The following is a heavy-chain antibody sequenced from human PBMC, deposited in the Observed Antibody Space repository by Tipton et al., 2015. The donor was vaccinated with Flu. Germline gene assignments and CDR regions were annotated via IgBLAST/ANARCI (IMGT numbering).Heavy chain of an antibody. CDR2: IYYTGYP. CDR3: AKVLFGWVES. J-gene: IGHJ5*01. CDR1: GGSISSSSHY. Sequence: LRLSCTVSGGSISSSSHYWGWIRQAPGSGLEWVGSIYYTGYPYYNSSLKSRLAMSIDTSKKQFSLRLSSVTAADTAVYYCAKVLFGWVESWAQGTLVTVSS. D-gene: IGHD3-16*01. V-gene: IGHV4-39*07.